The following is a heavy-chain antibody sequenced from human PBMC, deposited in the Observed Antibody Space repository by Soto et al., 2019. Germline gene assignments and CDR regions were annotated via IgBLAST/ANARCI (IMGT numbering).Heavy chain of an antibody. CDR3: ARVAPTRADVGSYSYYGLDV. V-gene: IGHV3-53*01. CDR1: GFTVSSNY. J-gene: IGHJ6*02. D-gene: IGHD2-2*01. Sequence: GGSLRLSCAASGFTVSSNYMSWVRQAPGRGLEWVSTIYSSGTTYYADSVKGRFTISRGSSKNTLSLQMNSLRAEDTAVYYCARVAPTRADVGSYSYYGLDVWGQGTPVTVSS. CDR2: IYSSGTT.